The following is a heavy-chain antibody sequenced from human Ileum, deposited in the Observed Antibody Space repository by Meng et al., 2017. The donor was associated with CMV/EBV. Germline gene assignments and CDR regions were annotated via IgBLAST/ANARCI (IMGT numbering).Heavy chain of an antibody. Sequence: FDGSAIHWVRQGTGKGLEWVGRIGSKANSYATEYGASVEGRFTISRDDSKSMAYLQMNSLKGDDTAVYYCTRVGKGGSTEKTVTQFDYWGQGILVTVSS. V-gene: IGHV3-73*01. D-gene: IGHD2/OR15-2a*01. CDR3: TRVGKGGSTEKTVTQFDY. J-gene: IGHJ4*02. CDR1: FDGSA. CDR2: IGSKANSYAT.